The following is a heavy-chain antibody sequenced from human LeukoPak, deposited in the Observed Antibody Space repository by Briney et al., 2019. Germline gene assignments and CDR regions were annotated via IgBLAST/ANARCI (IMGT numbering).Heavy chain of an antibody. D-gene: IGHD1-26*01. V-gene: IGHV3-66*01. CDR3: AKGSVLGLRYSGSYYYFDY. CDR2: TYGGDSA. CDR1: GFTLSDHF. J-gene: IGHJ4*02. Sequence: GGSLRLSCSASGFTLSDHFMDWVRQAPGKGLEWVSVTYGGDSAYYADSVKGRFTISRDNSKNTLYLQMNSLRAEDTAVYYCAKGSVLGLRYSGSYYYFDYWGQGTLVTVSS.